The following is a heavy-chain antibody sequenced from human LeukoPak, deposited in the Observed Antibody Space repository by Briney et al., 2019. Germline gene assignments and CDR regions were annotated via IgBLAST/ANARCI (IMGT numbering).Heavy chain of an antibody. Sequence: PGGSLRLSCAASGFTFSNAWMNWVRQAPGKGLEWVGRIKSKTDGGTTDYAAPVKGRFTISRDDSKNTLYLQMNSLKTEDTAVYYFTTDEVIAVAGPDYWGRGTLVTVSS. CDR1: GFTFSNAW. J-gene: IGHJ4*02. CDR2: IKSKTDGGTT. D-gene: IGHD6-19*01. V-gene: IGHV3-15*07. CDR3: TTDEVIAVAGPDY.